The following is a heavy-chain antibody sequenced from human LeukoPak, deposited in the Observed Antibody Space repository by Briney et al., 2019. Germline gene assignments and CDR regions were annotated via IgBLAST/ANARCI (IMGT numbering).Heavy chain of an antibody. CDR3: ASQGTVVPAAPRWFDH. D-gene: IGHD2-2*01. J-gene: IGHJ5*02. Sequence: SETLSLTCAVYGGSFSGYYWSWIRHPPGKGLEWIGEINHSGSTNYNPSLTSRVTISVDTSKNQFSLKLSSVTAADTAVYYCASQGTVVPAAPRWFDHWGQGTLVTVSS. CDR1: GGSFSGYY. CDR2: INHSGST. V-gene: IGHV4-34*01.